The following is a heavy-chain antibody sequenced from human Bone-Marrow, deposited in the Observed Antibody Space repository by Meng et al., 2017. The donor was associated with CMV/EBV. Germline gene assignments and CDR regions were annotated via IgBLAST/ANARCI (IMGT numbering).Heavy chain of an antibody. Sequence: GESLKISCAASGFTFSSYAMHWVRQAPGKGLEWVAVISYDGSNKYYADSVKGRFTISRDNAKNTLYLQMNSLRAEDTAVYYCARDYSSSWYAGGFDFWGQGTLVTGSS. V-gene: IGHV3-30-3*01. CDR1: GFTFSSYA. CDR3: ARDYSSSWYAGGFDF. J-gene: IGHJ4*02. D-gene: IGHD6-13*01. CDR2: ISYDGSNK.